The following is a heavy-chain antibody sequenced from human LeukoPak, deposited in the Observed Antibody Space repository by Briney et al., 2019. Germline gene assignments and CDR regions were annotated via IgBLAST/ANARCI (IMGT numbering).Heavy chain of an antibody. D-gene: IGHD6-13*01. J-gene: IGHJ4*02. CDR2: IYFSGST. CDR3: ARVDRPYSSSWYFDY. Sequence: PSETLSLTCTVSGGSISSYYWSWIRQPPGKGLEWIGYIYFSGSTNYNPSLKSRVTISVDTSKNQFSLKLSSVTAADTAVYYCARVDRPYSSSWYFDYWGQGTLVTVSS. V-gene: IGHV4-59*01. CDR1: GGSISSYY.